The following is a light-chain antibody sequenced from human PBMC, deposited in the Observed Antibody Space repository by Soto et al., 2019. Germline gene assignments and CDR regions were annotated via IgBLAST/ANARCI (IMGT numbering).Light chain of an antibody. V-gene: IGKV1-5*03. CDR1: QSISSW. Sequence: DIQMNQSPSTLSASLGDRVTITCGASQSISSWLAWYQQKPGKAPKLLIHKASSLESGVPSRFSGSGSGTEFTLTISSLQPDDFATYYCQQYNNWWTFGQGTKVDIK. CDR3: QQYNNWWT. CDR2: KAS. J-gene: IGKJ1*01.